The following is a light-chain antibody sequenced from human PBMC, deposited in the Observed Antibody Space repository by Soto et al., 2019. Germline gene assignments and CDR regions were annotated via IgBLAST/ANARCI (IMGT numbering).Light chain of an antibody. V-gene: IGKV1-39*01. CDR1: QSISTY. Sequence: QSPSSLSASVGDRVSITCRASQSISTYLNWYQQKPGKVPRLLIYAASSLQSGVPSRFSGSGSGTDFTLTISSLQPEDFATYYCQQSYNTVWTFGQGTKVDIK. CDR3: QQSYNTVWT. J-gene: IGKJ1*01. CDR2: AAS.